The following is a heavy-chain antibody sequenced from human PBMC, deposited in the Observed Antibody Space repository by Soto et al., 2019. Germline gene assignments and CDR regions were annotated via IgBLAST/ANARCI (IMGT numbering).Heavy chain of an antibody. CDR2: ISSSSSYT. D-gene: IGHD2-15*01. CDR1: GFTFSDYY. Sequence: QVQLVESGGGLVKPGGSLRLSCAASGFTFSDYYMSWIRQAPGKGLEWVSYISSSSSYTNYADSVKGRFTISRDNAKNSLYLQMNSLRAEDTAVYYSASTPYCSGGSCYDYYYYGMDVWGQGTTVTVSS. V-gene: IGHV3-11*06. CDR3: ASTPYCSGGSCYDYYYYGMDV. J-gene: IGHJ6*02.